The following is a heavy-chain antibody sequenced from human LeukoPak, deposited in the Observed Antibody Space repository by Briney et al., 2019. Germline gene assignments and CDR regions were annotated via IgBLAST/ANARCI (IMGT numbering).Heavy chain of an antibody. Sequence: GRSLRLSCAASGFTFSSYGMHWVRQAPGKGLEWVAVIWYDGSNKYYADSVKGRFTISRDNSKNTLYLQMNSLRAEDTAVYYCARATKSGWTNWFDPWGQGTLVTVSS. V-gene: IGHV3-33*01. J-gene: IGHJ5*02. D-gene: IGHD6-19*01. CDR3: ARATKSGWTNWFDP. CDR2: IWYDGSNK. CDR1: GFTFSSYG.